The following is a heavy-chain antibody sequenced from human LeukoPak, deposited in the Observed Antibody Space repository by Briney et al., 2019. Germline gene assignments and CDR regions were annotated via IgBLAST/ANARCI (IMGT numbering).Heavy chain of an antibody. D-gene: IGHD1-14*01. CDR3: ARIEAGPEGRGY. V-gene: IGHV4-59*01. CDR1: GGSISSYY. Sequence: PSETLSLTCTVSGGSISSYYWSWIRQPPGKGLEWIGYIYYSGSTNYNPSLKSRVTISVDTSKNQFSLKLSSVTAADTAVYYCARIEAGPEGRGYWGQGTLVTVSS. CDR2: IYYSGST. J-gene: IGHJ4*02.